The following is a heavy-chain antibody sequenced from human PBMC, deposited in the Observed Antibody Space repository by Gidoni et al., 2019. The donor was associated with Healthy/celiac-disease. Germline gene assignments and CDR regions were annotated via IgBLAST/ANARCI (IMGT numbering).Heavy chain of an antibody. V-gene: IGHV3-53*01. D-gene: IGHD3-22*01. CDR3: ARARYDSSGYPDAFDI. CDR2: IYSGGST. J-gene: IGHJ3*02. Sequence: EVQLVESGGGLIQPGGSLRLSCAASGFTVSRNYMCWVRQAPGKGLEWVSVIYSGGSTYYADSVKGRFTISRDNSKNTLYLQMNSLRAEDTAVYYCARARYDSSGYPDAFDIWGQGTMVTVSS. CDR1: GFTVSRNY.